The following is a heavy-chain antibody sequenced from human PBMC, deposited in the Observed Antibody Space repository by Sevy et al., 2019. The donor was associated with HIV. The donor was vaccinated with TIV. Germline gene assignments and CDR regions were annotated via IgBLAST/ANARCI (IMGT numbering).Heavy chain of an antibody. D-gene: IGHD6-25*01. J-gene: IGHJ4*01. CDR2: MYHRGTT. CDR3: AAAAGTYILGYYFDS. V-gene: IGHV4-4*02. CDR1: SDSIISSRW. Sequence: SETLSLTCTVSSDSIISSRWWSWFRQSPGKGLEWIGDMYHRGTTNYCPSLKNRVIMSVDKSKNQFSLKLTSVTAADTAVYYCAAAAGTYILGYYFDSWGQGIPVTVSS.